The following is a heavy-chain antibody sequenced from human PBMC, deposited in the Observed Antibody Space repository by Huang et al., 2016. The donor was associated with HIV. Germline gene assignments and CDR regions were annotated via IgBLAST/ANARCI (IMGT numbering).Heavy chain of an antibody. J-gene: IGHJ4*02. CDR1: EYTLTELS. CDR3: ATGFDVFFAF. Sequence: QVQLVQSRAEVKKPGASVKVSCKVSEYTLTELSIHWVRQTTGKGREWMGGCDPEIGETIYAQKCQGRVTMTEDTATETAFMELSGLRPEDTAVYYCATGFDVFFAFWGQGTLVTVSS. CDR2: CDPEIGET. D-gene: IGHD3-9*01. V-gene: IGHV1-24*01.